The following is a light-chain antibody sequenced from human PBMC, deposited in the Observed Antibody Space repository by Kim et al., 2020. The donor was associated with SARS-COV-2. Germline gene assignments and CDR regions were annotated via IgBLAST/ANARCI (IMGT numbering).Light chain of an antibody. V-gene: IGKV3-11*01. CDR2: DSS. J-gene: IGKJ2*01. Sequence: ILTQSPATLSLSPGETATLSCRASQSVGTFMAWYQQRSGQAPRLLIYDSSRRANGIPARYSGSGSGSDFTLTITSLEPEDFAVYYCQQRQNWVYTFGPGTKLEI. CDR3: QQRQNWVYT. CDR1: QSVGTF.